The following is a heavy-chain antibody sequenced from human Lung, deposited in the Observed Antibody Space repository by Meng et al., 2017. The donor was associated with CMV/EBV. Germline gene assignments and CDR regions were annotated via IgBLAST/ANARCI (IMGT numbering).Heavy chain of an antibody. V-gene: IGHV1-69*05. CDR2: IIPIFGTA. Sequence: SXXVSXKASGGTFSSYAISWVRQAPGQGLEWMGGIIPIFGTANYAQKFQGRVTITTDESTSTAYMELSSLRSEDTAVYYCARDPPRGYSYGWDDYWGQGTLVPSPQ. CDR1: GGTFSSYA. CDR3: ARDPPRGYSYGWDDY. J-gene: IGHJ4*02. D-gene: IGHD5-18*01.